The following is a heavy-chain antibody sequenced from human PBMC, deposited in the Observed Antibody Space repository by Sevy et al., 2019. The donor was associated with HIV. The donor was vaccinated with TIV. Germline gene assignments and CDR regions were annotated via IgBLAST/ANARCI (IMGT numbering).Heavy chain of an antibody. D-gene: IGHD3-16*01. Sequence: ASVKVSCKVSGYTLTELSMHWVRQAPGRGLEWMGDFDPEDGETIYAQKFQGRVTMTEDTSTDTAYMELSSLRSEDTAVYYCATGPLLHMIHPSGGWFDPWGQGTLVTVSS. CDR2: FDPEDGET. CDR3: ATGPLLHMIHPSGGWFDP. V-gene: IGHV1-24*01. J-gene: IGHJ5*02. CDR1: GYTLTELS.